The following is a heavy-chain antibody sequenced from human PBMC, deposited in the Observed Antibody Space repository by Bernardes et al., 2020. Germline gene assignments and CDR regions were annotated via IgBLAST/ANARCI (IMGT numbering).Heavy chain of an antibody. CDR3: AKARVTYYGDFFDY. Sequence: GGSLRLSCAASGFTFNNYAMNWVRQAPGKGLEWVSATSGSGGSTYYADSVRGRFTISRDNSNNPLYLQMNTLRAEDTAIYYCAKARVTYYGDFFDYWGQGILVTVSS. V-gene: IGHV3-23*01. CDR2: TSGSGGST. D-gene: IGHD4-17*01. CDR1: GFTFNNYA. J-gene: IGHJ4*02.